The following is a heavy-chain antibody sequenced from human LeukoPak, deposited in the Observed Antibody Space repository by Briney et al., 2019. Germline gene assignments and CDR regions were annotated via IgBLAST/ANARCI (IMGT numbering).Heavy chain of an antibody. J-gene: IGHJ4*02. V-gene: IGHV3-23*01. CDR3: ARDRFGGWSSGGFDY. CDR1: GFTFSTYA. CDR2: ISSSAYDI. Sequence: GGSLRLSCAASGFTFSTYAMSWVRQAPGKGLEWVSSISSSAYDIFDADSVKGRFTISRDNSKNTLYLQMNSLKVEDTAVYYCARDRFGGWSSGGFDYWGQGTLVTVSS. D-gene: IGHD6-19*01.